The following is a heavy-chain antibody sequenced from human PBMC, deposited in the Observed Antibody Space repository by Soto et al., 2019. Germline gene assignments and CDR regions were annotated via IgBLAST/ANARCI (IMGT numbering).Heavy chain of an antibody. CDR1: GFSLSTSGVG. J-gene: IGHJ6*03. V-gene: IGHV2-5*02. CDR3: AQSVAGAYYYYMDV. Sequence: QITLKESGPTLVKPTQTLTLTCTFSGFSLSTSGVGVGWIRQPPGKALEWLALIYWDDDKRYSPSLKSRLTITKDTSKNQVVLTITNMDPVATATYYCAQSVAGAYYYYMDVWGKGTTVTVSS. D-gene: IGHD6-19*01. CDR2: IYWDDDK.